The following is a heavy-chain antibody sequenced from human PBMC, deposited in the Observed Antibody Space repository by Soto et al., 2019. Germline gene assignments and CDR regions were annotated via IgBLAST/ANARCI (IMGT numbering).Heavy chain of an antibody. D-gene: IGHD2-15*01. CDR1: GFTFSSHA. Sequence: GGSLRLSCAASGFTFSSHAMHLVRQAPGKGLEWVAVISYDGSNKYYADSVKGRFTISRDNSKNTLYLQMNSLRAEDTAVYYCARGDGVVVRHGGVDVWGQGTTVTVSS. J-gene: IGHJ6*02. CDR2: ISYDGSNK. V-gene: IGHV3-30-3*01. CDR3: ARGDGVVVRHGGVDV.